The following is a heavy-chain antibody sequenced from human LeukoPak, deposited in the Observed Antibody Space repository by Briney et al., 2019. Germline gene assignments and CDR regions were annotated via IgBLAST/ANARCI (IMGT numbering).Heavy chain of an antibody. CDR3: ASEGYGDYGDY. CDR1: GFTFSSYS. CDR2: ISSSSSTI. V-gene: IGHV3-48*01. D-gene: IGHD4-17*01. J-gene: IGHJ4*02. Sequence: PGGSLRLSCAASGFTFSSYSMNWVRQAPGKGLGWVSYISSSSSTIYYADSVKGRFTISRDNAKNSLYLQMNSLRAEDTAVYYCASEGYGDYGDYWGQGTLVTVSS.